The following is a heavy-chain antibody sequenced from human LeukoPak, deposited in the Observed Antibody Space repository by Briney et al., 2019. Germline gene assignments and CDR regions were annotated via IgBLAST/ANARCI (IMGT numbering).Heavy chain of an antibody. CDR1: GGSISSGDYY. CDR2: IYYSGST. Sequence: SETLSLTCTVSGGSISSGDYYWSWIRQPPGKGLEWIGYIYYSGSTYYNPSLKSRVTISADTSKNQFSLKLSSVTAADTAVYYCARGLRPCMDVWGQGTTVTVSS. D-gene: IGHD3-3*01. J-gene: IGHJ6*02. CDR3: ARGLRPCMDV. V-gene: IGHV4-30-4*01.